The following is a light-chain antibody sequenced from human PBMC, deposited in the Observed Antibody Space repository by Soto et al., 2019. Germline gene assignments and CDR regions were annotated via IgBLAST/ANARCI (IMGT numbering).Light chain of an antibody. CDR1: QSVRSGY. CDR3: QQDNSYPEE. CDR2: GAS. V-gene: IGKV3-20*01. Sequence: IVLTHPHHTLFAATLYIATRSFRASQSVRSGYFAWYQQKPGQAPRLLIVGASSRATGIPDRFSGGGSGTDFTLTISSLQPDDFATYYCQQDNSYPEEFGQGTKVEIK. J-gene: IGKJ1*01.